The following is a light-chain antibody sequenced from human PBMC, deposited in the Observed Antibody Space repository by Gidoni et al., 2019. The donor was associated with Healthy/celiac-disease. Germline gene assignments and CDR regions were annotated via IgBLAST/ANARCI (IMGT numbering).Light chain of an antibody. J-gene: IGKJ3*01. CDR3: QQYGSSPKFT. CDR1: QSVSSSY. V-gene: IGKV3-20*01. Sequence: EIVLTQSPCTLSLSPGERATLSCRASQSVSSSYLAWYQQKPGQASRLLIYGASSRATGIPDRFSGSGSGTDFTLTISRLEPEDFAVYYCQQYGSSPKFTFGPGTKVDIK. CDR2: GAS.